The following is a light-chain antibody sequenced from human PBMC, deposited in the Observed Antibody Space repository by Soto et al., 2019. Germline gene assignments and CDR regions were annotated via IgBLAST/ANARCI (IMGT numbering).Light chain of an antibody. CDR3: LSHTTSRTYV. CDR1: SSDIGAYEY. CDR2: NVS. V-gene: IGLV2-14*03. Sequence: QSALTQPASVSGSPGQSITISCSGTSSDIGAYEYVSWYQQHPGKPPKLMIYNVSNRPSGVSYRFSGSKSGNTASLTISRLQPEDEADYYCLSHTTSRTYVFGPGTKVTVL. J-gene: IGLJ1*01.